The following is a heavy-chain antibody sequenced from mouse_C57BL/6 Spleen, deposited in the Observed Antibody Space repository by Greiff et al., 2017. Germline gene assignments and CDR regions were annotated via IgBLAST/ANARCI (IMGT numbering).Heavy chain of an antibody. CDR3: TSGGSSFAY. V-gene: IGHV6-3*01. CDR2: IRLKSDNYAT. CDR1: GFTFSNYW. J-gene: IGHJ3*01. D-gene: IGHD1-1*01. Sequence: EVQLVESGGGLVQPGGSMKLSCVASGFTFSNYWMNWVRQSPEKGLEWVAQIRLKSDNYATHYAESVKGRFTISRDDSKSSVYLQMNNLRAEDTGIYYCTSGGSSFAYWGQGTLVTVSA.